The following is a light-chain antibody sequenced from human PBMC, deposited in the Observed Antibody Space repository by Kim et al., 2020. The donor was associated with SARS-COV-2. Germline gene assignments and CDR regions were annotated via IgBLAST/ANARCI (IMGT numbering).Light chain of an antibody. V-gene: IGKV3-11*01. CDR3: QQRSDWPFT. CDR2: DAS. Sequence: EIVLTQSPATLSLSPGERATLSCRASQSVGTSLVWYQQKVGQAPRLLIYDASKRATDIPAKFSGSGSGTDFTLTISSLESEDFAVYYCQQRSDWPFTFGGGTKVDIK. CDR1: QSVGTS. J-gene: IGKJ4*01.